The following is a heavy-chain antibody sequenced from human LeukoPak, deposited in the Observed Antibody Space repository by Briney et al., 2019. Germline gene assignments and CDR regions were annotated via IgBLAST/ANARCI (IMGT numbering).Heavy chain of an antibody. D-gene: IGHD2-2*01. V-gene: IGHV3-23*01. CDR3: AKAGVCSSTSCLHGLSDY. CDR1: GFTFSSYA. Sequence: GGSLRLSCAASGFTFSSYAMSWVRQAPGKGLEWVSGISGSGGGTYYADSVKGRFTISRDNSKNTLYLQMNSLRAEDTAVYYCAKAGVCSSTSCLHGLSDYWGQGTLVTVSS. J-gene: IGHJ4*02. CDR2: ISGSGGGT.